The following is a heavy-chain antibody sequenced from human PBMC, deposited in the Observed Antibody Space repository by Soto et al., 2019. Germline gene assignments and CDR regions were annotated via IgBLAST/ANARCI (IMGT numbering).Heavy chain of an antibody. CDR2: IYYSGST. D-gene: IGHD5-12*01. CDR3: ARRLAPHEGPSGYDHLFDY. Sequence: QLQLQESGPGLVKPSETLSLTCTVSGGSISSSSYYWGWIRQPPGKGLEWIGSIYYSGSTYYNPSLKSRVTISVDTSKNQCSQKLSSGTAADTAVYYCARRLAPHEGPSGYDHLFDYWGQGTLVTVSS. J-gene: IGHJ4*02. V-gene: IGHV4-39*01. CDR1: GGSISSSSYY.